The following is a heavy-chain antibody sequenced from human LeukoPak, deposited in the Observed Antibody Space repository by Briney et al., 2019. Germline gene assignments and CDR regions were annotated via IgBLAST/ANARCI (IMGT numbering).Heavy chain of an antibody. CDR3: ARGRRDCSGDCYVAFDI. J-gene: IGHJ3*02. CDR2: ISSSSSYI. D-gene: IGHD2-21*02. Sequence: GGSLRLSCAASGFTFKTYTMHWVRQAPGMGLEWASSISSSSSYIFYADSVKGRFTISRDNAKNSLYLQMSSLRADDTAVYYCARGRRDCSGDCYVAFDIWGQGTMVTVSS. V-gene: IGHV3-21*04. CDR1: GFTFKTYT.